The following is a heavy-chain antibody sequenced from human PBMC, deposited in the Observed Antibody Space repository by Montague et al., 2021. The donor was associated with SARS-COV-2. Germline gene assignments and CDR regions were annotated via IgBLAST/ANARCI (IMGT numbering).Heavy chain of an antibody. CDR1: GGSINSFY. Sequence: SETLSLTCIVSGGSINSFYWSWIRQPPGKGLEWIGYIYHSGTTHYSPSLESRVAISLDTSKNQFSLTLNSVTAADTAVYYCARPSMVSRNYYYYGIDVWGQGTTVTGSS. CDR2: IYHSGTT. V-gene: IGHV4-59*01. CDR3: ARPSMVSRNYYYYGIDV. D-gene: IGHD2-21*01. J-gene: IGHJ6*02.